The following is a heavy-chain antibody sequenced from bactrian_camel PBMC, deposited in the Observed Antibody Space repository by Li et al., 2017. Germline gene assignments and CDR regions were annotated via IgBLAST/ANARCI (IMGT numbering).Heavy chain of an antibody. V-gene: IGHV3S53*01. J-gene: IGHJ4*01. Sequence: HVQLVESGGGSVQAGGSLRLSCVVSGYTYSGPTSGHCMGWFRQAPGQEREQVAAIDADGGAAYADSVKGRFTISQDKGKNTVYLLMNSLKPDDSGTYYCAYESGTTPDLCRRRGPGGYFGQGTQVTVS. CDR1: GYTYSGPTSG. D-gene: IGHD7*01. CDR2: IDADGGA.